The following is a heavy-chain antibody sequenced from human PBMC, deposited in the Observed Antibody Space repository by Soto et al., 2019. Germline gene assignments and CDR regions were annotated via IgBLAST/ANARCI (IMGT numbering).Heavy chain of an antibody. J-gene: IGHJ4*02. CDR3: ARVGGSGWITDY. CDR1: GFSFSDYY. V-gene: IGHV3-11*01. CDR2: ISSSANTI. D-gene: IGHD6-19*01. Sequence: QVQLVESGGGLVKPGGSLRLSCAASGFSFSDYYMSYIRQAPGKGLEWISYISSSANTIYYADSVKGRFTISRDNAKNSLYLQMNSLRAEDTAVYYCARVGGSGWITDYLGQGTLVTVSS.